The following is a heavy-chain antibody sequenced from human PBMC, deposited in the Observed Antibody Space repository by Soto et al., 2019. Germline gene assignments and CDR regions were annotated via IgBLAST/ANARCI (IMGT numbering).Heavy chain of an antibody. CDR2: ISYDGSNK. CDR3: ARDGLRFLEWFGYYYYGMDV. D-gene: IGHD3-3*01. J-gene: IGHJ6*02. Sequence: GGFLRHSCAASGFTFSSYAMHWVRQAPGKGLEWVAVISYDGSNKYYADSVKGRFTISRDNSKNTLYLQMNSLRAEDTAVYYCARDGLRFLEWFGYYYYGMDVWGQGTTVTVYS. CDR1: GFTFSSYA. V-gene: IGHV3-30-3*01.